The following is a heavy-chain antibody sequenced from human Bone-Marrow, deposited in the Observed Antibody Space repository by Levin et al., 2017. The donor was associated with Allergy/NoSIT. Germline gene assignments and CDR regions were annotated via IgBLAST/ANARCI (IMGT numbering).Heavy chain of an antibody. CDR1: GFTLSSYE. D-gene: IGHD2-2*01. V-gene: IGHV3-48*03. CDR2: ISSSGSTI. Sequence: GGSLRLSCAASGFTLSSYEMNWVRQAPGKGLEWVSYISSSGSTIYYADSVKGRFTISRDNAKNALYLQMNSLRAEDTAVYYCARGRGYCSSTSCWHDYYYGMDVWGQGTTVTVSS. CDR3: ARGRGYCSSTSCWHDYYYGMDV. J-gene: IGHJ6*02.